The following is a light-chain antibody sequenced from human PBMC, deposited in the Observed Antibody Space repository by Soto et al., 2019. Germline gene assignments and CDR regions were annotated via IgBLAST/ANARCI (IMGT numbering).Light chain of an antibody. CDR1: QSVSSY. V-gene: IGKV3-11*01. J-gene: IGKJ4*01. CDR2: DAS. CDR3: QQRSNWLT. Sequence: EIVLTQSPATLPLSPGERATLSCRASQSVSSYLAWYQQKPGQAPRLVIYDASSRATGIPARFSGSGSGTDFTLTISSLEPEDFAVYYCQQRSNWLTFGGGTKVEIK.